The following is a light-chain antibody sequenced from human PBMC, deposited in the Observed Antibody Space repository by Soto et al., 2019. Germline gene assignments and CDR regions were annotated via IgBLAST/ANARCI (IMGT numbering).Light chain of an antibody. J-gene: IGKJ1*01. V-gene: IGKV3-15*01. CDR2: AAS. CDR3: QQYNNWPPWT. Sequence: EIVMTQSPATLSVSPGERATLSCRASQSVGGNLAWYQQKPGQPPRLLIYAASSRPTGIPARFSGSGSGTEFPLTISSLQSEDCAVYYCQQYNNWPPWTFGQGTKVEIK. CDR1: QSVGGN.